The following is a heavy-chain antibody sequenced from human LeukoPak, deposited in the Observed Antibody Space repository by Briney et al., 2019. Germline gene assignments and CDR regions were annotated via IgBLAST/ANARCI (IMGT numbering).Heavy chain of an antibody. V-gene: IGHV3-23*01. CDR3: AKARKGPSYYYGMDV. Sequence: GGSLRLSCAASGFTFSSYWMSWVRQAPGKGLEWVSAISGSGGSTYYADSVKGRFTISRDNSKNTLYLQMNSLRAEDTAVYYCAKARKGPSYYYGMDVWGQGTTVTVSS. CDR2: ISGSGGST. J-gene: IGHJ6*02. CDR1: GFTFSSYW.